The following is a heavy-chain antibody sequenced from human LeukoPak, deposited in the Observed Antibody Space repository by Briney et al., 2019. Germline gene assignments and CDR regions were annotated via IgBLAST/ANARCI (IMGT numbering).Heavy chain of an antibody. Sequence: SETLSLTCTVSGGSISSYYWSWIRQPPGKGLEWSGYIYYSGSTNYNPSLKSRVTISVDTSKKQFSLKLSSVTAADTAVYYCARGRGYCSSTSCYTVFDYWGQGTLVAVSS. J-gene: IGHJ4*02. CDR2: IYYSGST. CDR3: ARGRGYCSSTSCYTVFDY. CDR1: GGSISSYY. V-gene: IGHV4-59*01. D-gene: IGHD2-2*02.